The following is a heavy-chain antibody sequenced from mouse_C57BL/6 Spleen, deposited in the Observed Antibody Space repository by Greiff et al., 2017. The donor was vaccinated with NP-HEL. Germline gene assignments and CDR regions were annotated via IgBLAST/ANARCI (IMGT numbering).Heavy chain of an antibody. CDR1: GYSITSGYY. J-gene: IGHJ2*01. V-gene: IGHV3-6*01. D-gene: IGHD2-3*01. Sequence: EESGPGLVKPSQSLSLTCSVTGYSITSGYYWNWIRQFPGNKLEWMGYISYDGSNNYNPSLKNRISITRDTSKNQFFLKLNSVTTEDTATYYCATFYDGYYDYFDYWGQGTTLTVSS. CDR3: ATFYDGYYDYFDY. CDR2: ISYDGSN.